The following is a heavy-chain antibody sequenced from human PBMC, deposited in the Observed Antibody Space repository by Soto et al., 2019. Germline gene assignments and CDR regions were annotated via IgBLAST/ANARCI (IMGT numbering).Heavy chain of an antibody. CDR1: GGTFSSYA. CDR2: IIPIFGTA. V-gene: IGHV1-69*05. CDR3: ARVFDFWSGNAPGWFDP. J-gene: IGHJ5*02. D-gene: IGHD3-3*01. Sequence: GASVKVSCKASGGTFSSYAISWVRQAPGQGLEWMGGIIPIFGTANYAQKLQGRVTMTTDTSTSTAYMELRSLRSDDTAVYYCARVFDFWSGNAPGWFDPWGQGTLVTVSS.